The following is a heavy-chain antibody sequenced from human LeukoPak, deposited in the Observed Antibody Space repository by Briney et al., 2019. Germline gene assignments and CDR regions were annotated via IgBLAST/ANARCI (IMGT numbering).Heavy chain of an antibody. CDR3: AKIRPSSVNY. CDR1: GFTFSSYF. V-gene: IGHV3-23*01. Sequence: PGGSLRLSCAVSGFTFSSYFMSWVRQAPGKGLEWVSGISNNGGSTYYADSVKGRFTISRDNSKNTLYLQINSLSAEDTAVYYCAKIRPSSVNYWGQGTPVTVSS. D-gene: IGHD3-3*01. J-gene: IGHJ4*02. CDR2: ISNNGGST.